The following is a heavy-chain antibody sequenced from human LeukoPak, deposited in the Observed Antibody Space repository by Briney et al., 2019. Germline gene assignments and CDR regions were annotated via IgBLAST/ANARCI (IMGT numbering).Heavy chain of an antibody. V-gene: IGHV4-59*01. CDR2: IYYSGSI. Sequence: SETLSLTCTVSGASISSSYWNWIRQPPGKGLEWIGNIYYSGSIKYNPSLKSRVTMSVDTSKNQFSLKLSSVTAADTAVYYCARGSWIQSSPAIYYFDYWGQGTLVTVSS. CDR1: GASISSSY. CDR3: ARGSWIQSSPAIYYFDY. J-gene: IGHJ4*02. D-gene: IGHD5-18*01.